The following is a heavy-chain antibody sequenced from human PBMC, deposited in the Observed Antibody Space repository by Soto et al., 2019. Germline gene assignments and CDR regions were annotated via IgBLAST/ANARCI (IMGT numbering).Heavy chain of an antibody. V-gene: IGHV3-30-3*01. D-gene: IGHD2-2*01. CDR2: ISYDGSNK. CDR3: ARDPNRYCSSTSCHYNWFDP. Sequence: PGGSLRLSCAASGFTFSSYAMHWVRQAPGKGLEWVAVISYDGSNKYYADSVKGRFTISRDNSKNTLYLQMNSLRAEDTAVYYCARDPNRYCSSTSCHYNWFDPWGQGTLVTVSS. CDR1: GFTFSSYA. J-gene: IGHJ5*02.